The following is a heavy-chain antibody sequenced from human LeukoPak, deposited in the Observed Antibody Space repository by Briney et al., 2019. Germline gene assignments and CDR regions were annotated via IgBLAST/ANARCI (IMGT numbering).Heavy chain of an antibody. V-gene: IGHV1-46*01. D-gene: IGHD3-22*01. CDR3: ARGRHSYESSDYYYEGDAFDI. CDR1: GDTFTSYY. J-gene: IGHJ3*02. Sequence: GASVKVSCKASGDTFTSYYMHWVRQAPGQGLEWMRIINPSGDSTSSAQTFQGRVTMTRDMSTSTVYMALSSLRTEDTAVYYCARGRHSYESSDYYYEGDAFDIWGQGTMVTVSS. CDR2: INPSGDST.